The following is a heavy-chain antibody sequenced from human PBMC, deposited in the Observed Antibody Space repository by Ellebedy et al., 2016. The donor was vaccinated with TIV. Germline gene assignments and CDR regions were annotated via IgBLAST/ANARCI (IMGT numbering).Heavy chain of an antibody. J-gene: IGHJ4*02. Sequence: GESLKISCAASGFTFSSYWMHWVRQAPGKGLVWVARINSDGSSTTYADPVKGRFTISRDNAKNTLYLQMNSLRAEDTAVYYCARDRDTIPLDYWGQGTLVTVSS. V-gene: IGHV3-74*01. CDR1: GFTFSSYW. CDR2: INSDGSST. D-gene: IGHD2-21*01. CDR3: ARDRDTIPLDY.